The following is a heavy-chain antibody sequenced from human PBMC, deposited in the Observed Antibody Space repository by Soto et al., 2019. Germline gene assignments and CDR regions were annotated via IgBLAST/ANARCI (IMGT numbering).Heavy chain of an antibody. D-gene: IGHD3-22*01. CDR1: GFTFTCCG. V-gene: IGHV3-48*04. CDR2: ISSDGATI. Sequence: GGSRRLSCAAAGFTFTCCGMHWVRQVPGKGLEWVSYISSDGATIYYADSVKGRFTISRDNAKNSLYLLMNSLRAEDTAFYYCAREGYDTSGYYPIGYWGQGTLVTVSS. CDR3: AREGYDTSGYYPIGY. J-gene: IGHJ4*02.